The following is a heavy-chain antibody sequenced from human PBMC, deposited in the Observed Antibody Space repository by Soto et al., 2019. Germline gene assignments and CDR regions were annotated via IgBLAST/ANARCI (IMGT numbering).Heavy chain of an antibody. Sequence: ASVKVSCKSSGYAFTGYYSHWVRQAPGQGLEWMGWINPNSGDTNYAQKFQGRVTMTRDTSFSTAYMELSSLRSDDTAVYYCATRYSYVKFWGEGTVVNVSS. CDR2: INPNSGDT. D-gene: IGHD5-18*01. V-gene: IGHV1-2*02. CDR3: ATRYSYVKF. J-gene: IGHJ4*02. CDR1: GYAFTGYY.